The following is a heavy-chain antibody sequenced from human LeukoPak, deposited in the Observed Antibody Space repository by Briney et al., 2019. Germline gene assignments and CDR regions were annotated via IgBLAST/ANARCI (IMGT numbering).Heavy chain of an antibody. Sequence: SQTLSLTXTVSGGSISSGSYYWSWIRQPAGKGLEWIGRIYTSGSTNYNPSLKSRVTISVDTSKNQFSLKLSSVTAADTAVYYCARDLYYDSSGYYFEPDYWGQGTLVTVSS. D-gene: IGHD3-22*01. V-gene: IGHV4-61*02. CDR2: IYTSGST. J-gene: IGHJ4*02. CDR3: ARDLYYDSSGYYFEPDY. CDR1: GGSISSGSYY.